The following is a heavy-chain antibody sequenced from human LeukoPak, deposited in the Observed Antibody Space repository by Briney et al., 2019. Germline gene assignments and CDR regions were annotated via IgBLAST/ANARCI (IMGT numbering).Heavy chain of an antibody. CDR3: AREGEIGYDLSDY. V-gene: IGHV1-46*01. J-gene: IGHJ4*02. Sequence: GASVKVSCKASGGTFSSCAISWVRQAPGQGLEWMGIINPSGGSTSYAQKFQGRVTVTRDTSTSTVYMELSSLRSEDTAMYYCAREGEIGYDLSDYWGQGTLVTVSS. CDR2: INPSGGST. CDR1: GGTFSSCA. D-gene: IGHD5-12*01.